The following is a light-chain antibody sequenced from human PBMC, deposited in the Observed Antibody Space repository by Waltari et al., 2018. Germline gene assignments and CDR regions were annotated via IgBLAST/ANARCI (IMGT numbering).Light chain of an antibody. CDR3: GTWDTDLSVV. Sequence: QSVLTQPPSVSAAPGQKVTISCSGTGSNIGSNFVSWYQHLPGTAPKLLIYHNNKRPSVIPYRFSGSKAGTSATLGITGLQTGDEADYYCGTWDTDLSVVFGGGTKLTVL. CDR2: HNN. CDR1: GSNIGSNF. J-gene: IGLJ2*01. V-gene: IGLV1-51*01.